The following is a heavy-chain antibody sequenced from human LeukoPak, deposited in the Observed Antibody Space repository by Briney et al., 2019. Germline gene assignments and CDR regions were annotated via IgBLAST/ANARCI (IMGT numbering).Heavy chain of an antibody. Sequence: ASVKVSCKASGYTFTSYYMHWVRQAPGQGLEWMGGIIPIFGTANYAQKFQGRVTITADESTSTAYMELSSLRSEDTAVYYCARDGIAAAGTPLRYYYYMDVWGKGTTVTVSS. V-gene: IGHV1-69*13. D-gene: IGHD6-13*01. CDR3: ARDGIAAAGTPLRYYYYMDV. J-gene: IGHJ6*03. CDR2: IIPIFGTA. CDR1: GYTFTSYY.